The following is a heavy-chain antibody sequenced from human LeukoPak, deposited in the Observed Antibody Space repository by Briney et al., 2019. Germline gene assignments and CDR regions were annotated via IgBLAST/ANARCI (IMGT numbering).Heavy chain of an antibody. CDR2: ISSRSETI. D-gene: IGHD3-16*01. V-gene: IGHV3-48*04. Sequence: GESLRLSCATSGFSFNRRGMNWVRHPPGKGLEWVSYISSRSETIYYAESVKGRFTASRDDSKDSLYLQMHTLRAEDTAVYYCARIDGPTVFTYYMDLWGKGTTVTVAS. J-gene: IGHJ6*03. CDR3: ARIDGPTVFTYYMDL. CDR1: GFSFNRRG.